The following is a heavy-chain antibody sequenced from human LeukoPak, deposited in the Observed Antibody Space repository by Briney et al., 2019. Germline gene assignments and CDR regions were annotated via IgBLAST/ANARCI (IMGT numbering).Heavy chain of an antibody. CDR3: ATSPGTTGTT. V-gene: IGHV4-34*01. CDR2: INHSGST. CDR1: GGSFSGYY. D-gene: IGHD1-1*01. Sequence: SETLSLTCAVYGGSFSGYYWSWIRQPPGKGLEWVGEINHSGSTNYNPSLKSRVTISVDTSKNQFSLKLSSVTAADTAVYYCATSPGTTGTTWGQGNLVIVSS. J-gene: IGHJ4*02.